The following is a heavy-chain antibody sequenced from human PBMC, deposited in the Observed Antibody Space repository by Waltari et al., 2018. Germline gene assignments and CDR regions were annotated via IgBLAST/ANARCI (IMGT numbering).Heavy chain of an antibody. D-gene: IGHD3-3*01. CDR2: INHSGST. Sequence: QVQLQQWGAGLLKPSETLSLTCAVYGGSFSGSSWSWTRQPPGKGVEWIGEINHSGSTNYNPSRKSRVTISVDTSKNQFSLKLSSVTAADTAVYYCARDGAGQTYYDFWSGYDPFDIWGQGTMVTVSS. CDR1: GGSFSGSS. V-gene: IGHV4-34*01. CDR3: ARDGAGQTYYDFWSGYDPFDI. J-gene: IGHJ3*02.